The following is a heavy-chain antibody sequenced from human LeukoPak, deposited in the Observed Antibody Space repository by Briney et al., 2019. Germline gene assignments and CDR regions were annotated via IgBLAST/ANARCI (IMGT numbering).Heavy chain of an antibody. CDR1: GYSISSGYY. CDR3: ASSGGEYYYGSGSLLGPDY. J-gene: IGHJ4*02. V-gene: IGHV4-38-2*02. D-gene: IGHD3-10*01. CDR2: FYHSGSA. Sequence: SETLSLTCTVSGYSISSGYYWGWIRQPPGKGLGRIGSFYHSGSANYNPSLKSRVTISVDTSKNQFSLKLSSVTAADTAVYYGASSGGEYYYGSGSLLGPDYWGQGTLVTVSS.